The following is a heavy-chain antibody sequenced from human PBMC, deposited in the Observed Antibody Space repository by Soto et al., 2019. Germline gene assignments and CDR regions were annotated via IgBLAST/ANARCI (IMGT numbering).Heavy chain of an antibody. D-gene: IGHD2-15*01. Sequence: GGSLRLSCAASGFTFSSYAMSWVRQAPGKGLEWVSAISGSGGSTYYADSVKGRFTISRDNSKNTLYLQMNSLRAEDTAVYYCAKDPCSGGSCQYYYYGMDVWGQGTTVTVSS. CDR1: GFTFSSYA. CDR2: ISGSGGST. J-gene: IGHJ6*02. V-gene: IGHV3-23*01. CDR3: AKDPCSGGSCQYYYYGMDV.